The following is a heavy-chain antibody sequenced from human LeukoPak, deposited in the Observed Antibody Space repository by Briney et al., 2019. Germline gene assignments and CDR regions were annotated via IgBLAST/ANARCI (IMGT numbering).Heavy chain of an antibody. CDR2: IYYSGST. D-gene: IGHD3-22*01. V-gene: IGHV4-31*03. J-gene: IGHJ4*02. CDR1: GGSISRGGYY. Sequence: PSETLSLTCTVSGGSISRGGYYWSWIRQHPGKGLEWIGYIYYSGSTYYNPSLKSRVTISVDTSKNQFSLKLSSVTAADTAVYYCARIEKKYYYDSSGPHYFDYWGQGTLVTVSS. CDR3: ARIEKKYYYDSSGPHYFDY.